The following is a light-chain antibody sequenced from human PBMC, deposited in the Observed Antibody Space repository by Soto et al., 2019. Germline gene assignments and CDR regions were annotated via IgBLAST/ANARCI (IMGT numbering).Light chain of an antibody. Sequence: DIQMTQSPSTLSASVGDRITITCRASQSVSRRLAWFQQKPGKAPKLLIYDASSLESGVPSRFSARGSGKEFTLNISSLQPDDCATYYCQTSNSYSLHTFAQGTKVDIK. V-gene: IGKV1-5*01. CDR2: DAS. CDR3: QTSNSYSLHT. J-gene: IGKJ2*01. CDR1: QSVSRR.